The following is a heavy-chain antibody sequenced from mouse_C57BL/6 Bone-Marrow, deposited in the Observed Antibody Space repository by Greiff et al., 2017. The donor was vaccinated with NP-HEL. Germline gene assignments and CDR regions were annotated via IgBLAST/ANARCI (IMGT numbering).Heavy chain of an antibody. D-gene: IGHD2-4*01. J-gene: IGHJ4*01. V-gene: IGHV1-63*01. CDR3: AREDYDGGGGYFDY. CDR2: IYPGGGYT. Sequence: VQLQESGAELVRPGTSVKMSCKASGYTFTNYWIGWAKQRPGHGLEWIGDIYPGGGYTNYNEKFKGKATLTADKSSSTAYMQFSSLTSEDSAIYYCAREDYDGGGGYFDYWCQGTSVTVSA. CDR1: GYTFTNYW.